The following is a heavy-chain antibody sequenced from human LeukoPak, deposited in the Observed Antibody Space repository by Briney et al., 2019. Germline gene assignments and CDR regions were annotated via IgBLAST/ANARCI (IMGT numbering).Heavy chain of an antibody. CDR2: LSSSRSTI. CDR3: AREYSSSSGRAFDI. D-gene: IGHD6-6*01. J-gene: IGHJ3*02. Sequence: PGGSLRLSCAASGFTFSSYSMSWVRQAPGKGLEWVSYLSSSRSTIYYADSVKGRFTISRDNAKNSLYLQMNSLRAEDTAVYYCAREYSSSSGRAFDIWGQGTMVPSLQ. V-gene: IGHV3-48*01. CDR1: GFTFSSYS.